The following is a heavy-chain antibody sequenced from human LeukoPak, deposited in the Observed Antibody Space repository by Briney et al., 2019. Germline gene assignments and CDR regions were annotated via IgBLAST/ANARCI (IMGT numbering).Heavy chain of an antibody. CDR2: ISDNEGRT. V-gene: IGHV3-23*01. J-gene: IGHJ4*02. CDR3: ARHDSFIPY. CDR1: GFTFNYYA. D-gene: IGHD5-18*01. Sequence: GGSLRLSCAASGFTFNYYAMSWVRQAPGKGLEWVSGISDNEGRTYYTDSVKGRFTISRDNAKNTVYLQMHNLRADDTAVYFCARHDSFIPYRGQGTLVTVSS.